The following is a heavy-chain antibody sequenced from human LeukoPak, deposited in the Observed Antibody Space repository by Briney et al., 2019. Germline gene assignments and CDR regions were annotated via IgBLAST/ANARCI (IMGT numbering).Heavy chain of an antibody. CDR3: ARHEALTMVRGVIRWFDP. CDR2: IYYSGST. V-gene: IGHV4-39*01. CDR1: GGSISSSSCY. J-gene: IGHJ5*02. Sequence: PSETLSLTCTVSGGSISSSSCYWGWIRQPPGKGLEWIGSIYYSGSTYYNPSLKSRVTISVDTSKNQFSLKLSSVTAADTAVYYCARHEALTMVRGVIRWFDPWGQGTLVTVSS. D-gene: IGHD3-10*01.